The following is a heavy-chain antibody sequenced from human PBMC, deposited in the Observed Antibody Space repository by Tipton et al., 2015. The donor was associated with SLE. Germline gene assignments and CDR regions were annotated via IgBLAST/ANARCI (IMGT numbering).Heavy chain of an antibody. CDR3: ARPRTIEAPFDK. CDR1: GFTFSRYT. J-gene: IGHJ4*02. D-gene: IGHD6-6*01. Sequence: GSLRLSCAASGFTFSRYTMSWVRQAPGKGLEWMGIIYPGDSDIRYSPSFQGQVTISADKSITTAYLQWSSLKASDTAMYYCARPRTIEAPFDKWGQGTLVTVSS. V-gene: IGHV5-51*01. CDR2: IYPGDSDI.